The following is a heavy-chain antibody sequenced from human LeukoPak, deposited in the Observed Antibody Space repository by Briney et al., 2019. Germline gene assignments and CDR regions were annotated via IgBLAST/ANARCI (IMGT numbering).Heavy chain of an antibody. J-gene: IGHJ5*02. CDR1: GFTFSTYS. Sequence: GGSLRLSCAASGFTFSTYSMNWVRQASWKGLEWVSSISGSSTYIYYADSVKGRFTISRDNAKNSLYLQMNSLRAEDTAVYYCARGQSYGWFDPWGQGTLVTVSS. CDR2: ISGSSTYI. V-gene: IGHV3-21*01. D-gene: IGHD5-18*01. CDR3: ARGQSYGWFDP.